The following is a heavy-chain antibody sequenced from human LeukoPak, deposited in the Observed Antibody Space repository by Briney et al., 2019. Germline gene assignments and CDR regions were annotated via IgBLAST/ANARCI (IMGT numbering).Heavy chain of an antibody. J-gene: IGHJ4*02. CDR2: ISGSGGST. CDR3: AKDKGDSSGYYYFDY. CDR1: GFTFSSYG. Sequence: PGGSLRLSCAASGFTFSSYGMSWVRQAPGKGLEWVSAISGSGGSTYYADSVKGRFTISRDNSKNTLYLQMNSLRAEDTAVYYCAKDKGDSSGYYYFDYWGQGTLVTVSS. V-gene: IGHV3-23*01. D-gene: IGHD3-22*01.